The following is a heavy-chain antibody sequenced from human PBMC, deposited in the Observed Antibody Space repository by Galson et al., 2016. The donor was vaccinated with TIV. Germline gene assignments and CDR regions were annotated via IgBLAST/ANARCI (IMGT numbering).Heavy chain of an antibody. J-gene: IGHJ6*02. CDR1: GHRFTSKW. CDR3: ATSRDIESLLEIYGMDV. D-gene: IGHD3-3*01. Sequence: QSGAEVKKPGESLRISCKGSGHRFTSKWISWVRQMPGTGLEWMGKIDLSDSYTNYSPSFHGHVTLSVDKPISTAYLQWSSLRASDTAMYYCATSRDIESLLEIYGMDVWGQGTTVTVSS. V-gene: IGHV5-10-1*01. CDR2: IDLSDSYT.